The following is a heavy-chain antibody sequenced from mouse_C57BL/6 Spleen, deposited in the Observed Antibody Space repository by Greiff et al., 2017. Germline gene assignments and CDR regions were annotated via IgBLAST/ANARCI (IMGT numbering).Heavy chain of an antibody. J-gene: IGHJ2*01. V-gene: IGHV1-63*01. CDR2: IYPGDGDT. CDR1: GYTFTNYW. Sequence: QVQLQQSGAELVRPGTSVKMSCKASGYTFTNYWIGWAKQRPGKGLEWIGQIYPGDGDTNYNGKFKGKATLTADKSSSTAYMQLSSLTSEDASFYFCARGHYYCSLPWGQGTMLTVSS. CDR3: ARGHYYCSLP. D-gene: IGHD1-1*01.